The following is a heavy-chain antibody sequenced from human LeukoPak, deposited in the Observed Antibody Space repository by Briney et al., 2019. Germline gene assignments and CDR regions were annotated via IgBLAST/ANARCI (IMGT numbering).Heavy chain of an antibody. D-gene: IGHD3-22*01. Sequence: SETLSLTCTVSGGSISSYYWSWIRQPPGKGLEWIGYIYYSGSTNYNPSLKSRVTISVDTSKNQFSLKLSSVTAADTAVYYCARGYYDSSGYTPFVDYWGQGTLVTVSS. J-gene: IGHJ4*02. CDR1: GGSISSYY. V-gene: IGHV4-59*01. CDR2: IYYSGST. CDR3: ARGYYDSSGYTPFVDY.